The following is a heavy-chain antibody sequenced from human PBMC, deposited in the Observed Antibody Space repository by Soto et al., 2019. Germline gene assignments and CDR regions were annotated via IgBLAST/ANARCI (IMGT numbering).Heavy chain of an antibody. Sequence: GGSLRLSCAASGFTFSSYAMHWVRQAPGKGLEWVAVISYDGSNKYYADSVKGRFTISRDNSKNTLYLQMNSLRAEDTAVYYCARDTVRKKYNWNDVRAFDIWGQGTMVTVSS. CDR3: ARDTVRKKYNWNDVRAFDI. CDR2: ISYDGSNK. CDR1: GFTFSSYA. J-gene: IGHJ3*02. D-gene: IGHD1-20*01. V-gene: IGHV3-30-3*01.